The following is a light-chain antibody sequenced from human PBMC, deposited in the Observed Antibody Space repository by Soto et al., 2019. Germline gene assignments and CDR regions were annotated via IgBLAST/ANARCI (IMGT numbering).Light chain of an antibody. CDR2: AAS. CDR1: QRISTY. J-gene: IGKJ4*01. CDR3: QQSYSTPPT. V-gene: IGKV1-39*01. Sequence: DIQLTQSPSTLSASVGDRVTLTCRASQRISTYLNWYQQKPGKAPKLLIYAASSLQSGVPSRFSGSGSGTDFTLTISSLQPEDFASYFCQQSYSTPPTFGGGTKVDIK.